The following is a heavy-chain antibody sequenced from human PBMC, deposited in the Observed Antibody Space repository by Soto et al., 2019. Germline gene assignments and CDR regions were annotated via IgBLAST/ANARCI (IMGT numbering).Heavy chain of an antibody. Sequence: PGGALRLSFSAPGFPFFSYSIGWVRPAPGEGVGWGSAISGSGGSTYYADSVKGRFTISRDNSKNTLYLQMNSLRAEDTAVYYCAKEGSDIVVVVAATMVVDYFDYWGQGTLVTVSS. CDR3: AKEGSDIVVVVAATMVVDYFDY. CDR1: GFPFFSYS. J-gene: IGHJ4*02. V-gene: IGHV3-23*01. CDR2: ISGSGGST. D-gene: IGHD2-15*01.